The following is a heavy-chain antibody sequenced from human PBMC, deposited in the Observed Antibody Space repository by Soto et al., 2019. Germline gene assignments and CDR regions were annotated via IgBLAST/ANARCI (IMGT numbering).Heavy chain of an antibody. CDR3: AKDSGLEGRYCTNGVCYSDSYFDY. V-gene: IGHV3-23*01. Sequence: PGASLRLSCAASGFTFSSYAMSWVRQAPGKGLEWVSAISGSGGSTYYADSVKGRFTISRDNSKNTLYLQMNSLRAEDTAVYYCAKDSGLEGRYCTNGVCYSDSYFDYWGQGTLVTVSS. J-gene: IGHJ4*02. CDR2: ISGSGGST. CDR1: GFTFSSYA. D-gene: IGHD2-8*01.